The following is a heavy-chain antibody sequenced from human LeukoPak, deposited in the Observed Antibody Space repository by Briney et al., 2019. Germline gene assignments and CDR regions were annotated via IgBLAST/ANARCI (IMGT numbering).Heavy chain of an antibody. J-gene: IGHJ4*02. CDR3: ARFSPRAMGNYLDF. D-gene: IGHD7-27*01. CDR1: GGSISSGSYS. V-gene: IGHV4-30-2*01. CDR2: IYPRGST. Sequence: SQTLSLTCAVSGGSISSGSYSWSWIRKPPGKGLEWIGYIYPRGSTYYNPSLKSRVILSLDKSANQFSLNLSPVTAADTAVYYCARFSPRAMGNYLDFWGQGTLVTVSS.